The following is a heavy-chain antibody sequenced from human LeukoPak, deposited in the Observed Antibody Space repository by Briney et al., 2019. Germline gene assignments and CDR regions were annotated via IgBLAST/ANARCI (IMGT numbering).Heavy chain of an antibody. CDR3: ARALIAVAAPGYFDY. Sequence: GGSLRLACAASGFTFGSYAMHWVRQAPGEGLGWVAVISYKGSNKYYADSVKGRFTISRDNSKNTLYLQMNSLRAEDTAVYYCARALIAVAAPGYFDYWGQGTLVTVSS. V-gene: IGHV3-30*04. CDR2: ISYKGSNK. CDR1: GFTFGSYA. D-gene: IGHD6-19*01. J-gene: IGHJ4*02.